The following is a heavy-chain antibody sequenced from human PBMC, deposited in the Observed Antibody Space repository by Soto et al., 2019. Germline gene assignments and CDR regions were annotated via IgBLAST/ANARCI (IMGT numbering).Heavy chain of an antibody. CDR1: GLTYSEHW. V-gene: IGHV3-7*01. CDR3: ARTYVPGIAGFDP. J-gene: IGHJ5*02. CDR2: IKQDGTQK. Sequence: GGSLRLSCAVSGLTYSEHWMSWVRQAPGKGPEWVANIKQDGTQKDYVDSVKGRFTISRDNGKNLLFLQMNSLRVEDTAVYYCARTYVPGIAGFDPWGQGTLVTVSS. D-gene: IGHD1-1*01.